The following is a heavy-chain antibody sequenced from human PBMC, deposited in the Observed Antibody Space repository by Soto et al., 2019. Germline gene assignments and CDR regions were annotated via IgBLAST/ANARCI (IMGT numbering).Heavy chain of an antibody. D-gene: IGHD2-2*01. CDR1: GGSISSSNW. V-gene: IGHV4-4*02. CDR3: ARDPFVVVPAASYYYYYGMDV. CDR2: IYHSGST. Sequence: ETLSLTCPVSGGSISSSNWWSWVRQPPGKGLEWIGEIYHSGSTNYNPSLKSRVTISVDKSKNQFSLKLSSVNAADKAVYYCARDPFVVVPAASYYYYYGMDVWGQGTKVTVYS. J-gene: IGHJ6*02.